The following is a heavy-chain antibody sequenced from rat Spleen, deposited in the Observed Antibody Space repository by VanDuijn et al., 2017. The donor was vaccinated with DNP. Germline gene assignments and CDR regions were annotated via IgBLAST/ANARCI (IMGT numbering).Heavy chain of an antibody. J-gene: IGHJ2*01. CDR3: ARWNAGHFDY. CDR2: IRYDGGTT. CDR1: GFSFSDYY. V-gene: IGHV5-22*01. Sequence: EVQLVESGGDLVQPGRSLKLFCAASGFSFSDYYMAWIRQAPTKGLEWVAYIRYDGGTTKYEDSVKGRITISRDNAKNTLSLKMNSLRSEDMATYYWARWNAGHFDYWGQGVMVPVSS. D-gene: IGHD4-1*01.